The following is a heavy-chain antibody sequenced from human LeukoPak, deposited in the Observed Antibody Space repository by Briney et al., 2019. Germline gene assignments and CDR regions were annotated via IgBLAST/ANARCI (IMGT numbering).Heavy chain of an antibody. J-gene: IGHJ4*02. D-gene: IGHD3-22*01. CDR2: IYYTGST. CDR1: GGSISGYY. Sequence: SETLSLTCTVSGGSISGYYWNWIRQPPGKGLEWTGYIYYTGSTSYNPSLRSRVTISVDTSKNQFSLKLTSVTAADTAVYYCAREDNDNGGYYIKWGQGTLVTVSS. CDR3: AREDNDNGGYYIK. V-gene: IGHV4-59*01.